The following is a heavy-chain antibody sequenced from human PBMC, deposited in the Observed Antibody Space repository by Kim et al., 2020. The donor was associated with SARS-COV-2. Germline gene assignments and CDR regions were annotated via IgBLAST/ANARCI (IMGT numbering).Heavy chain of an antibody. D-gene: IGHD1-26*01. J-gene: IGHJ4*02. Sequence: YAESVMGRFTISRDNSKKTLFLQMHSLRAEDTALYYCAGSPREVDYWGQGTLVTVSS. CDR3: AGSPREVDY. V-gene: IGHV3-11*04.